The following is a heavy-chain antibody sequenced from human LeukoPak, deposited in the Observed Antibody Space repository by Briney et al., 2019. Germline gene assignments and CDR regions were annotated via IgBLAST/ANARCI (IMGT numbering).Heavy chain of an antibody. J-gene: IGHJ4*02. V-gene: IGHV4-59*08. D-gene: IGHD6-13*01. Sequence: SETLSLTCAVYGGSFSGYYWSWIRQPPGKGLEWIGYIYYSGSTNYNPSLKSRVTISVDTSKNQFSLKLSSVTAADTAVYYCARRVRSSSWGFDYWGQGTLVTVSS. CDR3: ARRVRSSSWGFDY. CDR2: IYYSGST. CDR1: GGSFSGYY.